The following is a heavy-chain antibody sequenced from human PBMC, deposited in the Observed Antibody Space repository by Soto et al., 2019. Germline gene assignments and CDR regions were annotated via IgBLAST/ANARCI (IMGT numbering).Heavy chain of an antibody. CDR2: ISAYNGNT. D-gene: IGHD1-26*01. CDR3: ASDRPLIVGAPPGYYYYGMDV. J-gene: IGHJ6*02. CDR1: GYTFTSYG. Sequence: ASVKVSCKASGYTFTSYGISWVRQAPGQGLEWMGWISAYNGNTNYAQKLQGRVTMTTDTSTSTAYMELRSLRSDDTAVYYCASDRPLIVGAPPGYYYYGMDVWGQGTTVTVSS. V-gene: IGHV1-18*04.